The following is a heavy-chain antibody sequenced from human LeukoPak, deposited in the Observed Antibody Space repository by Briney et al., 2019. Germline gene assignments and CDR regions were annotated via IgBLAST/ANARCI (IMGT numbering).Heavy chain of an antibody. CDR1: GFTFSSYA. D-gene: IGHD2-15*01. CDR3: ARESCSGGSCYLNAFDI. Sequence: PGGSLRLSCAASGFTFSSYAMSWVRQAPGKGLEWVSAISGSGGSTYYADSVEGRLTISRDNAKNSLYLQMNSLRAEDTAVYYCARESCSGGSCYLNAFDIWGQGTMVTVSP. J-gene: IGHJ3*02. V-gene: IGHV3-23*01. CDR2: ISGSGGST.